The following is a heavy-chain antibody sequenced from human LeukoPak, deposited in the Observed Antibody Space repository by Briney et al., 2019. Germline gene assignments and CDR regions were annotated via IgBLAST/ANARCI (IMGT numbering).Heavy chain of an antibody. Sequence: ASVKVSCKASGYTFTSYYMHWVRQAPGQGLEWMGIINPSGGSTSYAQKFQGRVTMTRDTSTSTVYMELSSLRSEDTAVYYCAREASPGEGVPNAFDIWGQGTMVTVSS. V-gene: IGHV1-46*01. CDR3: AREASPGEGVPNAFDI. D-gene: IGHD3-10*01. J-gene: IGHJ3*02. CDR1: GYTFTSYY. CDR2: INPSGGST.